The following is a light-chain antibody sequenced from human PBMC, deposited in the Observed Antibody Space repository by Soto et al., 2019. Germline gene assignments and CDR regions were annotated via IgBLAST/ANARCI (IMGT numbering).Light chain of an antibody. CDR2: DAS. CDR1: QSISSW. CDR3: QQYNSYLT. J-gene: IGKJ4*01. V-gene: IGKV1-5*01. Sequence: DIQMTQSPSTLSASVGYRFTITCRASQSISSWLAWYQQKPGKAPKLLIYDASSLESGVPSRLSGSGSGTEFTLTISSLQPDDFATYYCQQYNSYLTFGGGTKVDIK.